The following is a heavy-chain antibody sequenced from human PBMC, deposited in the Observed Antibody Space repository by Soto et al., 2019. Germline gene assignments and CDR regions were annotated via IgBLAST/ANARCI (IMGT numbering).Heavy chain of an antibody. CDR2: IHGGGST. CDR1: GFSVSNNH. V-gene: IGHV3-53*01. Sequence: VQLVESGGGLIQPGGSLRLSCAASGFSVSNNHMTWVRQAAGKGLEWVSLIHGGGSTYYADAVEGRITISRDNSKNTLYLQMDSLRAEDTAIYYCAGRLTTAASLDYWGQGTLVTVSS. CDR3: AGRLTTAASLDY. D-gene: IGHD3-16*01. J-gene: IGHJ4*02.